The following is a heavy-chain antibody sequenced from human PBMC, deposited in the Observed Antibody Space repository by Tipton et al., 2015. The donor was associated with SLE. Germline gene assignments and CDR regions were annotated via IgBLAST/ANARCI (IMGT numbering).Heavy chain of an antibody. J-gene: IGHJ6*02. CDR1: GGSISSYY. V-gene: IGHV4-59*01. CDR3: ARGGAVAAYYYYGMDV. Sequence: TLSLTCTVSGGSISSYYWSWIRQPPGKGLEWIGNIYYSGSTNYNPSLKSRVTISVDTSKNQFSLKLSSVTAADTAVYYCARGGAVAAYYYYGMDVWGQGTTVTVSS. D-gene: IGHD6-19*01. CDR2: IYYSGST.